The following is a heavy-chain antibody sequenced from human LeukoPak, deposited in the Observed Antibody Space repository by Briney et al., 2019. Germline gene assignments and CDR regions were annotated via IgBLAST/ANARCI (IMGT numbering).Heavy chain of an antibody. J-gene: IGHJ5*02. D-gene: IGHD5-12*01. V-gene: IGHV5-51*01. CDR3: ARSDGYTPSWFDP. Sequence: GESLKISFKGSGYSFTSYWIGWVRPMPGKGLEWIWIIYPGDSDNRYSPSFQGQVTISADKSISTAYLQWSSLKASDTAMYYCARSDGYTPSWFDPWGQGTLVTVSS. CDR2: IYPGDSDN. CDR1: GYSFTSYW.